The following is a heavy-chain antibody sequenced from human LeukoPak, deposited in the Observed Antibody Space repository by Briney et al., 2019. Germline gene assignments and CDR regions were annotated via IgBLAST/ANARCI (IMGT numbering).Heavy chain of an antibody. D-gene: IGHD6-19*01. V-gene: IGHV3-30*18. J-gene: IGHJ4*02. Sequence: GGSLRLSCAASGFTFSSYGMHWVRQAPGKGLEWVAVISYDGSNKYYADSVKGRFTISRDNSKNTLYLQMNSLRAEDTAVYYCAKDRIAVAIYYFDYGGQGTLVTVSS. CDR2: ISYDGSNK. CDR3: AKDRIAVAIYYFDY. CDR1: GFTFSSYG.